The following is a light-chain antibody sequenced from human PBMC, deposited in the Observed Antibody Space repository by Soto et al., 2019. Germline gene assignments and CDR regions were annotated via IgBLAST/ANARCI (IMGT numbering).Light chain of an antibody. CDR2: GAS. CDR1: QSVSSN. J-gene: IGKJ3*01. Sequence: DIVMTQSPATLSVSPGERATLSCRASQSVSSNVAWYQQRPGQAPRLLIYGASARATGIPARFSGSGPGTECTLTISSLQSEDVAVYYCQQYNKLALCTFGPGTRVDMK. V-gene: IGKV3-15*01. CDR3: QQYNKLALCT.